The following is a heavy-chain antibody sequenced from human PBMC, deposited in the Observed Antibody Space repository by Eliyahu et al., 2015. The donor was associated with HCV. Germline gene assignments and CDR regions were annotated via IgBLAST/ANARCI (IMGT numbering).Heavy chain of an antibody. J-gene: IGHJ4*02. CDR1: GGSISSGSYY. D-gene: IGHD5-12*01. CDR3: VTIEEVATTDY. V-gene: IGHV4-61*02. Sequence: QVQLRESGPGLVKPSQTLSLTCTVSGGSISSGSYYWXWVRQPAGKGLEWIGGIXGSGXTKYNPSLQSRVTITGDTSKRQLSLKLSYVTAADTAVYYCVTIEEVATTDYWGQGTLVTVSS. CDR2: IXGSGXT.